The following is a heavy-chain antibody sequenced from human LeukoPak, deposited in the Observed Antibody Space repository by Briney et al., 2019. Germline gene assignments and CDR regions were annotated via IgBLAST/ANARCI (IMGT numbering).Heavy chain of an antibody. D-gene: IGHD3-22*01. CDR2: ISAYNGNT. V-gene: IGHV1-18*01. CDR3: AREWLFPTSTIDY. J-gene: IGHJ4*02. Sequence: VASVKVSCKASVYTFTSYGISWVRQAPGQRLEWMGWISAYNGNTNYAPKLQGRATMTTDTTTSTAYMELRSLRSDATAVYYCAREWLFPTSTIDYWGQGTLVTVSS. CDR1: VYTFTSYG.